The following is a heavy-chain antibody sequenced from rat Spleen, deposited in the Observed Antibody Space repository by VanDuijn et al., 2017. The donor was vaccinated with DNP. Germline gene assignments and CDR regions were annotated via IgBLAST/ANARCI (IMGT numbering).Heavy chain of an antibody. CDR3: VRWYNSGYYFDY. V-gene: IGHV5-7*01. Sequence: EVQLVESGGGLVQPGRSLKLSCAASGFLFSDFNMAWVRQAPKKGLEWVATLLHDGSNPYYGDSVKGRFTISRDDAKRTLYLQMDSLRSEDTATYYCVRWYNSGYYFDYWGQGVMVTVSS. J-gene: IGHJ2*01. D-gene: IGHD4-3*01. CDR2: LLHDGSNP. CDR1: GFLFSDFN.